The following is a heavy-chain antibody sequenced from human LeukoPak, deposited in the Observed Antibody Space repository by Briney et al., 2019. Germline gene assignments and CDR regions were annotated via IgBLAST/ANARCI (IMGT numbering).Heavy chain of an antibody. J-gene: IGHJ6*03. D-gene: IGHD6-6*01. Sequence: PGESLKISCKGSGYSFTSYWIGWVRQMPGKGLEWMGIIYPGDSDTRYSPSFQGQVTISADKSISTAYLQWSSLKASDTAMYYCASSDYSSFPNTDFVYMDVWGKGTTVTVSS. V-gene: IGHV5-51*03. CDR1: GYSFTSYW. CDR3: ASSDYSSFPNTDFVYMDV. CDR2: IYPGDSDT.